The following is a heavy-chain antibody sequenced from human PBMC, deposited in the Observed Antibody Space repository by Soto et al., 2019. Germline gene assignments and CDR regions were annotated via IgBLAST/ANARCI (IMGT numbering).Heavy chain of an antibody. V-gene: IGHV4-59*01. Sequence: PSEALSLTGAGSGGSISSYYWSWIRQPPGKGLEWIGYIYYSGSTNYNPSLKSRVTISVDTSKNQFSLKLSSVTAADTAVYYCARTVKSSGWYFWFDPWGQGTLVPAPQ. CDR1: GGSISSYY. CDR3: ARTVKSSGWYFWFDP. CDR2: IYYSGST. D-gene: IGHD6-19*01. J-gene: IGHJ5*02.